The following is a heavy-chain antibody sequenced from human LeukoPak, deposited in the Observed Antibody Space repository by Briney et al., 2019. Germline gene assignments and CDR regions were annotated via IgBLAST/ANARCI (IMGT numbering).Heavy chain of an antibody. V-gene: IGHV3-23*01. CDR2: ISGSGENT. J-gene: IGHJ4*02. D-gene: IGHD6-19*01. CDR1: GFTFSSYA. Sequence: GGSLRLSCAASGFTFSSYAMSWVRQAPGKGLEWVSGISGSGENTYYVDSVKGRFTISRDDSKNTLYLQMTNLRVEDTAVYFCAQDRFVSSGRDDYWGQGTLVTVSS. CDR3: AQDRFVSSGRDDY.